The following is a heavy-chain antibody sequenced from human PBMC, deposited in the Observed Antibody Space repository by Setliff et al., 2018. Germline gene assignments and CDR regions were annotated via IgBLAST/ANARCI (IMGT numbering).Heavy chain of an antibody. J-gene: IGHJ4*02. CDR3: ARGYCDGIGCPAPLYYFDS. CDR1: GYSFSDFY. V-gene: IGHV1-3*03. D-gene: IGHD2-21*01. Sequence: ASVKVSCKASGYSFSDFYMHWMRQAPGQRLEWMGWMNIDNGKTEYSQEFQDRVTFTRDTFAETAYMELRSLTSDDMAVYYCARGYCDGIGCPAPLYYFDSWGQGTLVTVSS. CDR2: MNIDNGKT.